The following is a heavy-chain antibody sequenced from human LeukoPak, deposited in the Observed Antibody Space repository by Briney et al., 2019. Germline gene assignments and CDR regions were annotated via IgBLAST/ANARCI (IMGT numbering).Heavy chain of an antibody. Sequence: SETLSLTCTVSGASFSSYYWSWLRQPPGKGLEWIAYIFYNGNTKYNPSLKSRVTISVDTSKNQFSLKLSSVTAADTAVYYCARETSQKGAHYMDVWGKGTTVTISS. J-gene: IGHJ6*03. CDR1: GASFSSYY. CDR2: IFYNGNT. D-gene: IGHD3-16*01. CDR3: ARETSQKGAHYMDV. V-gene: IGHV4-59*01.